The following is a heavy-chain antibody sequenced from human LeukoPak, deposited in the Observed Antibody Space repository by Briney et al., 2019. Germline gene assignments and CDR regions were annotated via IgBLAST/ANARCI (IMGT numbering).Heavy chain of an antibody. Sequence: GRSLRLSCAASGFTFDDYAMHWVRQAPGKGLEWVSGISWNSGSIGYADSVTGRFTISRDNAKNSLYLQMNSLRAEDTALYYCAKDASIAVGGYFDYWGQGTLVTVSS. CDR2: ISWNSGSI. CDR3: AKDASIAVGGYFDY. D-gene: IGHD6-19*01. J-gene: IGHJ4*02. V-gene: IGHV3-9*01. CDR1: GFTFDDYA.